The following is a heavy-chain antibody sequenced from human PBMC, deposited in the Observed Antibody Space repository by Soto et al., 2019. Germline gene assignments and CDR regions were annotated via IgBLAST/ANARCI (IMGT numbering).Heavy chain of an antibody. J-gene: IGHJ5*01. D-gene: IGHD5-12*01. Sequence: EVQLVESGGGLAQPGSSLTLSCAASGFTFRDHYMGWVRQAPGKGLEWVGRIIDRPDRYTTDYAAFVKDRFIITRDDSTIFVYLHLNSLRPEDSAVYFCAREPIHLWFDSWGQGTLVTVSS. CDR3: AREPIHLWFDS. CDR1: GFTFRDHY. V-gene: IGHV3-72*01. CDR2: IIDRPDRYTT.